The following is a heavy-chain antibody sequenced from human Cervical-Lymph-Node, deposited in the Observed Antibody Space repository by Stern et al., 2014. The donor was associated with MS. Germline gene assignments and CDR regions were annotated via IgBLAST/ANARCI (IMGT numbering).Heavy chain of an antibody. Sequence: QMQLVQSGAEVKKPGASVKVSCKASAYTITDYYTHWVRQAPGPGLEWMGWINPNSGGTYSAQKFQGRLTMTRDTSISTAYMELSSLRSDDTAVYYCARGGGYSYSTLDYWGQGTQVTVSS. D-gene: IGHD3-10*01. CDR3: ARGGGYSYSTLDY. J-gene: IGHJ4*02. CDR2: INPNSGGT. V-gene: IGHV1-2*02. CDR1: AYTITDYY.